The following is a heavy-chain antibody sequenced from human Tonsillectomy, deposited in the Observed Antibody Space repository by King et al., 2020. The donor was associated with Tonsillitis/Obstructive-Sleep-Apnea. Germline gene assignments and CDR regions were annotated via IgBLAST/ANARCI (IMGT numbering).Heavy chain of an antibody. Sequence: VQLVESGGGLVQPGGSLRLSCAASGFTFSNYEMNRVRQAPGKGLEWVSYISSSGGTIYYADSVKGRFTISRDNAKNSLYLQMNSLRAEDTAVYYCARENLEAAAGFYMDVWGKGTTVTVSS. CDR1: GFTFSNYE. D-gene: IGHD6-13*01. V-gene: IGHV3-48*03. CDR3: ARENLEAAAGFYMDV. J-gene: IGHJ6*03. CDR2: ISSSGGTI.